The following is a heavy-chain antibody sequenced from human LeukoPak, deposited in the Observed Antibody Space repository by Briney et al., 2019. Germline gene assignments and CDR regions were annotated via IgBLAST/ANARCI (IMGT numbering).Heavy chain of an antibody. CDR3: ATTFYDSSGYYLSYFDY. CDR2: ISAYNGNT. D-gene: IGHD3-22*01. CDR1: GYTFTSYG. V-gene: IGHV1-18*01. J-gene: IGHJ4*02. Sequence: GASVKVSCKASGYTFTSYGISWVRQAPGQGLEWMGWISAYNGNTNYAQKLQGRVTMTTDTSTSTAYMELRSLRSDDTAVYYCATTFYDSSGYYLSYFDYWGQGTLVTVSS.